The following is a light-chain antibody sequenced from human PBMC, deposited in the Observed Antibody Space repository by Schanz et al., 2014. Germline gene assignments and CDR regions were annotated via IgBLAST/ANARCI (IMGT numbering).Light chain of an antibody. CDR1: QSVSGSF. CDR3: QQYGSSSLWT. CDR2: AAS. J-gene: IGKJ1*01. V-gene: IGKV3-20*01. Sequence: EIVLTQSPGTLSLSPGERATLSCRASQSVSGSFLAWYQQKPGQAPRLLIYAASTRATGIPDRFSGSGSGTDFTLTITRLEPEDFAVYYCQQYGSSSLWTFGQGTKVEIK.